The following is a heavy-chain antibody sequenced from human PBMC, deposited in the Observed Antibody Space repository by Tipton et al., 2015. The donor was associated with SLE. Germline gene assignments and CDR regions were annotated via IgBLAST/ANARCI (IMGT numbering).Heavy chain of an antibody. CDR2: IYYSGST. D-gene: IGHD6-13*01. Sequence: TLSLTCTFSGGSISSLYWNWIRQPPGKGLEWIGYIYYSGSTKYNPSLKSRITISEDTSKNQFSLKLSSVTAADTAVYYCARIKAGTYYFDYWGQGALVTVSS. CDR3: ARIKAGTYYFDY. V-gene: IGHV4-59*08. J-gene: IGHJ4*02. CDR1: GGSISSLY.